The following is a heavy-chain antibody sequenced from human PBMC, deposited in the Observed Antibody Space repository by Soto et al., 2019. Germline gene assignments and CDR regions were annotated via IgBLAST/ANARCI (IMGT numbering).Heavy chain of an antibody. CDR1: GFTFSSYA. V-gene: IGHV3-30-3*01. CDR2: ISYDGSNK. Sequence: GGSLRLSCAASGFTFSSYAMHWVRQAPGKGLEWVAVISYDGSNKYYAGSVKGRFTISRDNSKDTLYLQMNSLRAEDTAVYYCARALAVLRFLEWSGMDVWGQGTTVTVSS. D-gene: IGHD3-3*01. J-gene: IGHJ6*02. CDR3: ARALAVLRFLEWSGMDV.